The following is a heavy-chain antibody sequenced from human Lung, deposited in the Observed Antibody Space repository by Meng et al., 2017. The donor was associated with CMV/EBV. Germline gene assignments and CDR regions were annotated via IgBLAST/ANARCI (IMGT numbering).Heavy chain of an antibody. CDR1: GYTFTSYD. V-gene: IGHV1-8*03. CDR3: AREGVGVSMGAMAV. Sequence: SVKVSCXASGYTFTSYDINWVRQATGQGLEWMGWMNPNNGNTGYAQKFQGRVTITRDSSINTAYMELSSLRSEDTAVYYCAREGVGVSMGAMAVWGTGHTVHGAS. D-gene: IGHD2/OR15-2a*01. J-gene: IGHJ6*04. CDR2: MNPNNGNT.